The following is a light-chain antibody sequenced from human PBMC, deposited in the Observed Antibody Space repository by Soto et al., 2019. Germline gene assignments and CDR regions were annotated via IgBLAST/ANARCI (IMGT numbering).Light chain of an antibody. CDR2: GAS. Sequence: EIVLTQSPGTLSLSPGERATLSCRASQSVSSAYLAWYQQIPGQAPRLLIYGASSRATGIPDRFSGSGSGTDVTLTSSGLEPEDFAVYYCQQSGSSFYTFGQGTKLEIK. CDR3: QQSGSSFYT. CDR1: QSVSSAY. V-gene: IGKV3-20*01. J-gene: IGKJ2*01.